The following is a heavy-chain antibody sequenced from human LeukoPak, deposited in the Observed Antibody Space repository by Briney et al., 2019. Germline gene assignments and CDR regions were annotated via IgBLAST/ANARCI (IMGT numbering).Heavy chain of an antibody. CDR3: ARGCYSSFDY. V-gene: IGHV6-1*01. J-gene: IGHJ4*02. Sequence: SQTLSLTCAISGDSLSNNNVAWNWIRQSPSRGLEWLGRTYYRSKWNTDYAVSVKSRITINSDTPKNQFSLRLNSVTPEDTAVYYCARGCYSSFDYWDQGTLVTVSS. D-gene: IGHD5-18*01. CDR2: TYYRSKWNT. CDR1: GDSLSNNNVA.